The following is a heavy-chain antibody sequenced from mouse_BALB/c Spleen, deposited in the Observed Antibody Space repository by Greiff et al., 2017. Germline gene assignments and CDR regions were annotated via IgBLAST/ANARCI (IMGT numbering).Heavy chain of an antibody. CDR2: ISSGSSTI. V-gene: IGHV5-17*02. J-gene: IGHJ4*01. Sequence: DVKLVESGGGLVQPGGSRKLSCAASGFTFSSFGMHWVRQAPEKGLEWVAYISSGSSTIYYADTVKGRFTISRDNPKNTLFLQMTSLRSEDTAMYYCARSLTGAMDYWGQGTSVTVSS. CDR3: ARSLTGAMDY. CDR1: GFTFSSFG.